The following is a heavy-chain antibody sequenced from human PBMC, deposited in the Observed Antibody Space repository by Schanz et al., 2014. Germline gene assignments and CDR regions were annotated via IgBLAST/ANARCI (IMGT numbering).Heavy chain of an antibody. CDR1: GFSFSGFA. CDR3: ATDYSGGGCHI. J-gene: IGHJ3*02. D-gene: IGHD6-19*01. CDR2: VSHDGFTK. V-gene: IGHV3-30*04. Sequence: QVQLEESGGGVVQPGGSLRLSCVASGFSFSGFAVHWVRQAPGKGLEWVSIVSHDGFTKHYADSVRGRFTLSRDNSKNTVYLQMNSLSAEDTAWYFCATDYSGGGCHIWGQGTMVTVSS.